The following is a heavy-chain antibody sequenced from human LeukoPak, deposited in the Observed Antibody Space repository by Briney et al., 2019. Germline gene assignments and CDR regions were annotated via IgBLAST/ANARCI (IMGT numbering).Heavy chain of an antibody. CDR1: GFTFSTYW. Sequence: EGSLRLSCAASGFTFSTYWMSWVRQAPGKGLEWVANIKQDGSEKYYVDSVKGRFTTSRDNAKNSLYLQMNSLRAEDTAVYYCARGSSGVAFDIWGQGTMVTVSS. J-gene: IGHJ3*02. V-gene: IGHV3-7*03. D-gene: IGHD6-19*01. CDR3: ARGSSGVAFDI. CDR2: IKQDGSEK.